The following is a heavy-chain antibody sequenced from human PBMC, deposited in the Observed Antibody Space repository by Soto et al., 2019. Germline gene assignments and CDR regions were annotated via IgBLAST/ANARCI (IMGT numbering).Heavy chain of an antibody. Sequence: QVQLQESGPGLVKPSGTLSLTCAVSGGSISSSNWWSWVRQPPGKGLEWIGEIYHSGSTNYNPSLKSRVTISVDQSKNQFSLKLSSVTAADTAVYYCARASNYYGSGSYQYYFDYWGQGTLVTVSS. CDR1: GGSISSSNW. V-gene: IGHV4-4*02. CDR2: IYHSGST. J-gene: IGHJ4*02. D-gene: IGHD3-10*01. CDR3: ARASNYYGSGSYQYYFDY.